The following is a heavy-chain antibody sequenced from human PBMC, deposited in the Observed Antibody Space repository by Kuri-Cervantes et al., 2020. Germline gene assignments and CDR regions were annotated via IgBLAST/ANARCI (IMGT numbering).Heavy chain of an antibody. Sequence: SETLSLTCTVSGGSISSSNYYWGWIRQPPGKGLEWIGSINYGESTYYNPSLKSRVTISVDTSKNQFSLKLSSVTAADTAVYYCARHRSGSSWYSWISSADYWGQGTLVTVSS. V-gene: IGHV4-39*01. CDR3: ARHRSGSSWYSWISSADY. CDR1: GGSISSSNYY. CDR2: INYGEST. J-gene: IGHJ4*02. D-gene: IGHD6-13*01.